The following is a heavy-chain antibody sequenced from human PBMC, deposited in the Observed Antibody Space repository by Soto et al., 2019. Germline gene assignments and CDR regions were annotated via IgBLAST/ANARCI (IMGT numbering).Heavy chain of an antibody. Sequence: QVQLVQSGAEVKKPGASVKVSCKVSGYTLTELSMHWVRQAPGKGLEWMGGFDPEDGETIYAQKFQGRVTMTEDTSTDTAYMELSSLRSEDTAVYYCATFSPARTWIQLWFRHNWFDPWGQGTLVTVSS. CDR2: FDPEDGET. D-gene: IGHD5-18*01. CDR1: GYTLTELS. V-gene: IGHV1-24*01. J-gene: IGHJ5*02. CDR3: ATFSPARTWIQLWFRHNWFDP.